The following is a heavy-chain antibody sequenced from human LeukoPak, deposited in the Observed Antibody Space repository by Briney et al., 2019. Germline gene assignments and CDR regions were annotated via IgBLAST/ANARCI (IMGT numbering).Heavy chain of an antibody. CDR2: IKQDGSEK. D-gene: IGHD3-10*01. J-gene: IGHJ6*02. CDR3: ARGFITMVRGVIIPDYGMDV. Sequence: GGSLGLSCAASGFTFSSYWMSWVRQAPGKGLEWVANIKQDGSEKYYVDSVKGRFTISRDNAKNSLYLQMNSLRAEDTAVYYCARGFITMVRGVIIPDYGMDVWGQGTTVTVSS. CDR1: GFTFSSYW. V-gene: IGHV3-7*03.